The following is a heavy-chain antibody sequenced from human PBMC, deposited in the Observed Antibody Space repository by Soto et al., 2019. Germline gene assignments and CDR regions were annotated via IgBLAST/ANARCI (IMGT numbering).Heavy chain of an antibody. CDR2: ISWNSGSI. D-gene: IGHD2-15*01. Sequence: EVQLVESGGGLVQPGRSLRLACAASGFTFDDYAMHWVRQAPGKGLEWVSGISWNSGSIGYADSVKGRCTISRDNAKNSLYLQMNSLRAEDTALYYCAKLGPGGYCSGGSCYGDFDYWGQGTLVTVSS. CDR3: AKLGPGGYCSGGSCYGDFDY. J-gene: IGHJ4*02. V-gene: IGHV3-9*01. CDR1: GFTFDDYA.